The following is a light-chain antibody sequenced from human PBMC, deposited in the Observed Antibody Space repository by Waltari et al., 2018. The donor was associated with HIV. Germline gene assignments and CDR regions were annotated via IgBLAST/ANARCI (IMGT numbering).Light chain of an antibody. Sequence: QSALTQPRSVSGSPGQSVTISCTGTSSDVGAYNYVSWYQQHPGKAPILMIYDVSKRPSGVPDRFSGSKSCNTASLTISGLQAEEEADYYCCSYACSYTMRVFGGGTKLTVL. CDR1: SSDVGAYNY. CDR2: DVS. J-gene: IGLJ2*01. CDR3: CSYACSYTMRV. V-gene: IGLV2-11*01.